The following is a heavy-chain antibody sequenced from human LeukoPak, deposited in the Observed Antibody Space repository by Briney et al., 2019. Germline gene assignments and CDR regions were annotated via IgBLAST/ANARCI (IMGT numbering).Heavy chain of an antibody. D-gene: IGHD2-21*02. CDR3: ARERDIVVVTATGNWLDP. CDR2: IIPIFGIA. CDR1: GGTFSSYA. Sequence: ASVKVSCKASGGTFSSYAISWVRQAPGHGLEWMGRIIPIFGIANYAQKFQGRVTITADKSTSTAYMELSSLRSEDTAVYYCARERDIVVVTATGNWLDPWGQGTLVTVSS. J-gene: IGHJ5*02. V-gene: IGHV1-69*04.